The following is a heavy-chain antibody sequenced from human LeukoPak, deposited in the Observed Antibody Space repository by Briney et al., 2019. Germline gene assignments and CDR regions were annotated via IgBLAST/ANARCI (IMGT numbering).Heavy chain of an antibody. J-gene: IGHJ4*02. V-gene: IGHV3-9*01. D-gene: IGHD3-9*01. CDR2: ISWNSGSI. Sequence: GGSLRLSCAASGFTFDDYAMHWVRQAPGKGLEWVSGISWNSGSIGYADSVKGRFTISRDKAKNSLYLQMNSLRAEDTALYYCAKGLRYFDWPGPFDYWGQGTLVTVSS. CDR1: GFTFDDYA. CDR3: AKGLRYFDWPGPFDY.